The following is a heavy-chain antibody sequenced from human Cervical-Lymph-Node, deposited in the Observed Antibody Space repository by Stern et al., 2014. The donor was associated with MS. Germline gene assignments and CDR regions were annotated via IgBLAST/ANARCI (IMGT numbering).Heavy chain of an antibody. CDR3: ARVSPYSSSSPFDY. CDR2: VHNRGYT. J-gene: IGHJ4*02. CDR1: GASVGSGGYY. D-gene: IGHD6-6*01. V-gene: IGHV4-31*01. Sequence: QLQLQESGPGLVKPSQTLSLTCTVSGASVGSGGYYWSWIRQHPGKGLEWIGYVHNRGYTQYNPSLRSQLTISVDTSKNQFSLSLTSVTAADTAVYYCARVSPYSSSSPFDYWGQGTLVTVSS.